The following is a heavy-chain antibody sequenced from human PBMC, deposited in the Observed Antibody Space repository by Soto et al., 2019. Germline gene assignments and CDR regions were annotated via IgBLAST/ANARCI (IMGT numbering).Heavy chain of an antibody. CDR2: IYHSGST. J-gene: IGHJ5*02. CDR3: ARAYDYNSNWFDP. V-gene: IGHV4-4*02. Sequence: SETLSLTCAVSGGSISSSNWWSWVRQPPGKGLEWIGEIYHSGSTNYNPSLKSRVTISVDKSKNQFSLKLSSVTAADTAVYYCARAYDYNSNWFDPWGQGTLVTVSS. CDR1: GGSISSSNW. D-gene: IGHD4-4*01.